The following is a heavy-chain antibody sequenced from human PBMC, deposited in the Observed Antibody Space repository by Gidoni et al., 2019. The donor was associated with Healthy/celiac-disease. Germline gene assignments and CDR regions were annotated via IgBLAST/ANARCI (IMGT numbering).Heavy chain of an antibody. J-gene: IGHJ4*02. CDR2: IYHSGST. D-gene: IGHD2-8*01. CDR1: GGPTSSSNW. CDR3: ARYCTNGVCYTGGFDY. V-gene: IGHV4-4*02. Sequence: QVQLQESGPGLVKPSGTLSLTCAVSGGPTSSSNWWSWVRQPPGKGLEWIGEIYHSGSTNYNPSLKSRVTISVDKSKNQFSLKLSSVTAADTAVYYCARYCTNGVCYTGGFDYWGQGTLVTVSS.